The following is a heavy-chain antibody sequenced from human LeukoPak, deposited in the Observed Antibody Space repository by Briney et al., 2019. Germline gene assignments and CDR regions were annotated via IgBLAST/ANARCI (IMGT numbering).Heavy chain of an antibody. D-gene: IGHD5-18*01. J-gene: IGHJ4*02. CDR1: GYTFTSYD. CDR2: MNPNSGKT. CDR3: AREGLQLCTYSFDY. Sequence: ASVKVSCKASGYTFTSYDINWGRQATGQGLEWMGWMNPNSGKTGYAQKFQGRVTMTRDTAISTAYMEMSRLRSGATAVYYCAREGLQLCTYSFDYWGQGTLVTVSS. V-gene: IGHV1-8*01.